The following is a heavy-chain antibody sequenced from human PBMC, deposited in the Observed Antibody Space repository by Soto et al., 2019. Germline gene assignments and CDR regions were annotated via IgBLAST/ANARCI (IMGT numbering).Heavy chain of an antibody. D-gene: IGHD5-18*01. CDR2: IWYDGSNK. Sequence: QVQLVESGGGVVQTGRSLRLSCAASGFTFSSYGMHWVRQAPGKGLEWVAVIWYDGSNKYYADSVKGRFTISRDNSKNTLYLQMNSLRAEDTAVYYCARDLGYSYGSFDYWGQGTLVTVSS. V-gene: IGHV3-33*01. CDR1: GFTFSSYG. CDR3: ARDLGYSYGSFDY. J-gene: IGHJ4*02.